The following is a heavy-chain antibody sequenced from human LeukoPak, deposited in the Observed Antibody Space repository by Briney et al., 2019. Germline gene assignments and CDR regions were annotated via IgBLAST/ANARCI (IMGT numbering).Heavy chain of an antibody. Sequence: GGSLRLSCEVSGFTVSSYGMSWVRQAPGKGLEWVSAIRSSGGSTYYADSVKGRFTISRDISKNTLYLQMNSLRAEDTAVYYCARAGYCSSTSCYALDYWGQGTLVTVSS. CDR3: ARAGYCSSTSCYALDY. J-gene: IGHJ4*02. D-gene: IGHD2-2*01. V-gene: IGHV3-23*01. CDR2: IRSSGGST. CDR1: GFTVSSYG.